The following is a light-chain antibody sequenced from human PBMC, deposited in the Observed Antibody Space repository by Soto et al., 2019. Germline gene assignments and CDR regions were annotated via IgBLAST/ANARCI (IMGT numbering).Light chain of an antibody. J-gene: IGKJ4*01. Sequence: DIQMTQSPSSLSASVGDRVTITCQASQDINTYLSWYQHKPGEAPKLLIYDASNLETGVPSRFSGGGSGADFAFSISSLQPEDAATYYCQLYDNLPLTFGGGPRVEIK. CDR1: QDINTY. V-gene: IGKV1-33*01. CDR3: QLYDNLPLT. CDR2: DAS.